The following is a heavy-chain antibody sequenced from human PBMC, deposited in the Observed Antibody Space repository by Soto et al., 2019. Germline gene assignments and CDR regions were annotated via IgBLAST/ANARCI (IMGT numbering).Heavy chain of an antibody. CDR2: ISYDGTNK. J-gene: IGHJ4*02. Sequence: VQLLESGGGLVGPGGSSRLSCTASGFTFSGYALSWVRQAPGKGLEWVAVISYDGTNKYYADSVKGRFTISRDDSKNTLYLQMNSLRPEDTAVYYCAKEKATRGYSFLVDYWGQGTLVTVSS. CDR3: AKEKATRGYSFLVDY. CDR1: GFTFSGYA. V-gene: IGHV3-30*18. D-gene: IGHD5-18*01.